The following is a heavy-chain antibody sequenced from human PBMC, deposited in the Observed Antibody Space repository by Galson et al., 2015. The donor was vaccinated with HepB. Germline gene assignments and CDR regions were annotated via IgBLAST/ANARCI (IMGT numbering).Heavy chain of an antibody. CDR1: GYSLTSYW. V-gene: IGHV5-10-1*01. CDR2: IDPSDSYT. Sequence: QSGAEVKKPGESLRISCKGSGYSLTSYWISWVRQMPGKGLEWMGRIDPSDSYTNYSPSFQGHVTISADKSISTAYLQWSSLKASDTAMYYCARHEGLGIAVAGTVDYWGQGTLVTVSS. J-gene: IGHJ4*02. D-gene: IGHD6-19*01. CDR3: ARHEGLGIAVAGTVDY.